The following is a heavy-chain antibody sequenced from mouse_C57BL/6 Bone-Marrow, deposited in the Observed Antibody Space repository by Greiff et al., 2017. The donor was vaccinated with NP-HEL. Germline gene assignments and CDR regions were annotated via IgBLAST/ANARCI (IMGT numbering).Heavy chain of an antibody. V-gene: IGHV1-15*01. CDR3: TRGGGYDGFPFDY. D-gene: IGHD2-2*01. CDR1: GYTFTDYE. J-gene: IGHJ2*01. CDR2: IDPETGGT. Sequence: LVESGAELVRPGASVTLSCKASGYTFTDYEMHWVKQTPVHGLEWIGAIDPETGGTAYNQKFKGKAILTADKSSSTAYMELRSLTSEDSAVYYCTRGGGYDGFPFDYWGQGTTLTVSS.